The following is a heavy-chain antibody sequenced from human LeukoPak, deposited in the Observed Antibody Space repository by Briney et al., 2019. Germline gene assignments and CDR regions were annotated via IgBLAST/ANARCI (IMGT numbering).Heavy chain of an antibody. D-gene: IGHD3-22*01. V-gene: IGHV3-20*04. CDR3: ARVQYDTSGFYNAFDI. Sequence: GGSLSLSCAASGFTFDEYGMTWVRQVPGKGLEWVSGINWNGANTGYGDSVKGRFTVSRDNAKNSLHLHMRSLRAEDTALYYCARVQYDTSGFYNAFDIWGQRTMVIVSS. CDR1: GFTFDEYG. CDR2: INWNGANT. J-gene: IGHJ3*02.